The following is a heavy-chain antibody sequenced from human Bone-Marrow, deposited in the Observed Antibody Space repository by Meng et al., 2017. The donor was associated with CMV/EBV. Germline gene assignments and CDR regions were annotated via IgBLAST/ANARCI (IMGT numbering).Heavy chain of an antibody. CDR2: INHSGST. D-gene: IGHD3-10*01. CDR3: ARGRFAYGSGSHDY. J-gene: IGHJ4*02. CDR1: GGSISSSGYY. Sequence: SETLSLTCTVSGGSISSSGYYWGWIRQPPGKGLEWIGEINHSGSTNYNPSLKSRVTISVDTSKNQFSLKLSSVTAADTAVYYCARGRFAYGSGSHDYWGQGTLVTVSS. V-gene: IGHV4-39*07.